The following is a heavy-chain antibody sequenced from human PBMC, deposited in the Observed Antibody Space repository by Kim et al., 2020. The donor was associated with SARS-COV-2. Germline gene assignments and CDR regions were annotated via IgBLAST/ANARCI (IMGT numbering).Heavy chain of an antibody. J-gene: IGHJ6*03. CDR2: INHSGST. CDR3: ARRLSGYIYYYYYMDV. Sequence: SETLSLTCAVYGGSFSGYYWSWIRQPPGKGLEWIGEINHSGSTNYNPSLKSRVTISVDTSKNQFSLKLSSVTAADTAVYYCARRLSGYIYYYYYMDVWGKGTTVTVSS. CDR1: GGSFSGYY. V-gene: IGHV4-34*01. D-gene: IGHD3-22*01.